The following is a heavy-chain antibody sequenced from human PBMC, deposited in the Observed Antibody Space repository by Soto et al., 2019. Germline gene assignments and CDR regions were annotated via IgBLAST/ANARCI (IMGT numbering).Heavy chain of an antibody. Sequence: PGGSLRLSCAASGFTFDDYTMHRVRQAPGKGLEWVSLISWDGGSTYYADSVKGRFTISRDNSKNSLYLQMNSLRTEDTALYYCAKDITGTTDFEGDYYYGMDVWGQGTTVTVSS. J-gene: IGHJ6*02. CDR3: AKDITGTTDFEGDYYYGMDV. D-gene: IGHD1-7*01. CDR2: ISWDGGST. V-gene: IGHV3-43*01. CDR1: GFTFDDYT.